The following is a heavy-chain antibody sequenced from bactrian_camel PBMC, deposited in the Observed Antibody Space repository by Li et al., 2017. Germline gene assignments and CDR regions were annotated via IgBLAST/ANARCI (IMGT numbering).Heavy chain of an antibody. CDR1: GSSGSECMRSSGC. D-gene: IGHD6*01. V-gene: IGHV3S53*01. CDR2: IEREGRT. J-gene: IGHJ4*01. Sequence: LVESGGASVQAGGSLTLSCSGSGSSGSECMRSSGCVGWWRQAPGKEREGVAAIEREGRTIYADAVKGRFTISQDNSNKTVYLQMDSLKPEDTAVYYCAAGPPIPLFGDSWLRPFEYKYWGQGTQVTVS. CDR3: AAGPPIPLFGDSWLRPFEYKY.